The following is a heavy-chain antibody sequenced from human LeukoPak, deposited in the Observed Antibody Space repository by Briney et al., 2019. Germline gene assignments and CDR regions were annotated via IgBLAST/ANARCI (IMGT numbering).Heavy chain of an antibody. CDR3: ARGRRYCSSTSCIHFDY. V-gene: IGHV4-34*01. D-gene: IGHD2-2*01. J-gene: IGHJ4*02. Sequence: SETLSLTCAVYGGSFSGYYWSWIRQPPGKRLEWIGEINHSGSTNYNPSLKSRVTISVDTSKNQFSLKLSSVTAADTAVYYCARGRRYCSSTSCIHFDYWAGEPWSPSPQ. CDR1: GGSFSGYY. CDR2: INHSGST.